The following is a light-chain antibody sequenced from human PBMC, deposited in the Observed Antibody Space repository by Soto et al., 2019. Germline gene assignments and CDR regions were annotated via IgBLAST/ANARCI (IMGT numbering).Light chain of an antibody. V-gene: IGLV2-14*01. CDR1: SSDVGGHNS. Sequence: QSALTQPASVSGSPGQSITISCTGTSSDVGGHNSVSWYRQDPGKAPKLMIYDVSNRPSGVSDRFSGSKSGNTASLTISGLQIEDEADYYCSSFTSSVTYVFGPGTKVTV. J-gene: IGLJ1*01. CDR2: DVS. CDR3: SSFTSSVTYV.